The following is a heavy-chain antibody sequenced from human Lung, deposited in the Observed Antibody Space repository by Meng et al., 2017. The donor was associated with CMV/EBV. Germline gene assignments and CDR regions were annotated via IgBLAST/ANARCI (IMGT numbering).Heavy chain of an antibody. CDR3: ARDVIVGALSGGDAFDI. V-gene: IGHV3-30*04. D-gene: IGHD1-26*01. J-gene: IGHJ3*02. CDR2: ISYDGSNK. CDR1: GFTFSSYA. Sequence: SCAASGFTFSSYAMHWVRQAPGKGLEWVAVISYDGSNKYYADSVKGRFTISRDNSKNTLYLQMNSLRAEDTAVYYCARDVIVGALSGGDAFDICGQAXMVTVSS.